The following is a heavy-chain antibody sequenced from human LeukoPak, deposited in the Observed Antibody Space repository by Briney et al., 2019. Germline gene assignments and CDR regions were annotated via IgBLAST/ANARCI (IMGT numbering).Heavy chain of an antibody. CDR2: IWYDGSNK. J-gene: IGHJ4*02. Sequence: GRSLRLSCAASGFTFSSYGMHWVRQAPGKGLEWVAVIWYDGSNKYYADSVKGRFTISRDNSKNTLYLQMNSLRAEDTAVYYCARDLRIAVARYLDYWGQGTLVTVSS. CDR3: ARDLRIAVARYLDY. D-gene: IGHD6-19*01. V-gene: IGHV3-33*01. CDR1: GFTFSSYG.